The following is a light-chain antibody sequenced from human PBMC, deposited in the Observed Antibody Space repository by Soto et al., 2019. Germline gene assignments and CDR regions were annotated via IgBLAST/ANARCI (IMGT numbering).Light chain of an antibody. CDR2: GAS. Sequence: EIVLTQSPATLSLSPGERATLSCRASQSVSSYIAWYQQKPGQAPRLLIYGASSRATGIPDRFSGSGSGTDFTLTISRLEPADFAVYYCQQRSNWPPITFGQGTRLEIK. CDR3: QQRSNWPPIT. J-gene: IGKJ5*01. CDR1: QSVSSY. V-gene: IGKV3-11*01.